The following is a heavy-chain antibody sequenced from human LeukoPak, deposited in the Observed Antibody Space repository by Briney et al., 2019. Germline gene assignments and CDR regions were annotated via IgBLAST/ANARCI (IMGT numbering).Heavy chain of an antibody. CDR1: GGSFSGYL. J-gene: IGHJ6*02. CDR2: VNYRGSP. V-gene: IGHV4-34*01. CDR3: PRSGLTGMREYERADYYYYGMDL. D-gene: IGHD2-2*01. Sequence: TSETLSLTCDVPGGSFSGYLWSWIRQSPGKGLEWIGEVNYRGSPHYNPSLESRVTISVDTSKNQLSLKLTSVTAADTALYYCPRSGLTGMREYERADYYYYGMDLWGQGTAVTV.